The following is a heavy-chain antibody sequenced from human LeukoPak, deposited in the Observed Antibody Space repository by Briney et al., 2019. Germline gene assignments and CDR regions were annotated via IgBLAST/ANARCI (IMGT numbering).Heavy chain of an antibody. Sequence: PGGSLRLSCAASGFTFSSYAMSWVRQAPGKGLEWVSAISGSGSSTYYADSVKGRLTISRDNSKNTLYLQMNSLRAEDTAVYYCAKDPFVWSSWYFGDYWGQGTLVTVSS. CDR3: AKDPFVWSSWYFGDY. J-gene: IGHJ4*02. CDR2: ISGSGSST. V-gene: IGHV3-23*01. D-gene: IGHD6-13*01. CDR1: GFTFSSYA.